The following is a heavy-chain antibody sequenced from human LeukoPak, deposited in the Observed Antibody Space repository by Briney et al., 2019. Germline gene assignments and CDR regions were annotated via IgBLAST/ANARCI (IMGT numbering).Heavy chain of an antibody. V-gene: IGHV3-30*03. J-gene: IGHJ4*02. CDR1: GFSFSTYG. D-gene: IGHD2-8*02. CDR3: ARLPPSVFGVGTGDFDY. Sequence: GKSLRLSCEVYGFSFSTYGMYWVRQAPGKGLESVAVISYDGSKTYYADSVKGRSTISRDNPKNTVYLQLNSLRAEDTAVYYCARLPPSVFGVGTGDFDYWGQGTLVTVSS. CDR2: ISYDGSKT.